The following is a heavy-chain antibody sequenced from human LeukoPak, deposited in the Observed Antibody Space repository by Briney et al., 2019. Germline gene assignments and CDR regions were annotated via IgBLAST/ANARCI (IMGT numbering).Heavy chain of an antibody. CDR1: GFTFDDYT. Sequence: GGSLRLSCAASGFTFDDYTMHWVRQAPGKGLEWVSGISWNSGTIGYVDSVQGRFTISRDNAKNSLYLQMNSLRAEDTALYFCAKDHYYGSGSYLDYWGQGTLVTVSS. D-gene: IGHD3-10*01. CDR2: ISWNSGTI. V-gene: IGHV3-9*01. CDR3: AKDHYYGSGSYLDY. J-gene: IGHJ4*02.